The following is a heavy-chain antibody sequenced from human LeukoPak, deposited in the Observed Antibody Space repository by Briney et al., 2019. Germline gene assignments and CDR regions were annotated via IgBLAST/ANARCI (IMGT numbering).Heavy chain of an antibody. J-gene: IGHJ5*02. V-gene: IGHV1-8*03. CDR1: GYTFTSYD. Sequence: GASVKLSCKASGYTFTSYDINWVRQATGQGLEWMGWMNPNSGNTGYAQTLQGRVTTTRTTSISTAYMELSSLRSEDTAVYCCARGGTMVRGEFNWFDPWGQGTLVTVSS. CDR3: ARGGTMVRGEFNWFDP. D-gene: IGHD3-10*01. CDR2: MNPNSGNT.